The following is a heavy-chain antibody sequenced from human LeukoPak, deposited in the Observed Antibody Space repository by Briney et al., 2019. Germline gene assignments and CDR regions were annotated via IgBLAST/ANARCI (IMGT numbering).Heavy chain of an antibody. J-gene: IGHJ4*02. Sequence: SETLSLTCTGSGGSINVYYWSWILQPAGKGLQWIGRISTSGNTDYNPSLKSRVIISVDTSKNQFSLKLSPVIAADTAVYYCARYDSNVGRLDYWGQGTLVTVSS. CDR2: ISTSGNT. CDR1: GGSINVYY. CDR3: ARYDSNVGRLDY. V-gene: IGHV4-4*07. D-gene: IGHD3-22*01.